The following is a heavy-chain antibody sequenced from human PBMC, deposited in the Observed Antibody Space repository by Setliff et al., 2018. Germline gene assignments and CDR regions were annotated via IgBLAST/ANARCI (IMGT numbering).Heavy chain of an antibody. Sequence: PSETLSLTCTVSGGSISSGDYYWSWIRQPPGKGLEWIGDIYSSGSTYYNPSLKSRVSISVDTSKNQFSLKLSSVTAADTAVYCCARESRYYYDNLGTLDYWGQGTLVTVSS. D-gene: IGHD3-22*01. V-gene: IGHV4-30-4*08. CDR2: IYSSGST. J-gene: IGHJ4*02. CDR1: GGSISSGDYY. CDR3: ARESRYYYDNLGTLDY.